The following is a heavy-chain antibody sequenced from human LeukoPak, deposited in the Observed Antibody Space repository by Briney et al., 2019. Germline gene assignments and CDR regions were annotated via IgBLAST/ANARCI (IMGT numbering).Heavy chain of an antibody. J-gene: IGHJ4*02. CDR3: ARGKYGQWQSGYYIDY. CDR1: GYTFTSYG. V-gene: IGHV1-18*01. Sequence: ASVKVSCKASGYTFTSYGISWVRQAPGQGLEWMGWISAYNGNTNYAQKLQGRVTMTTDTSTSTAYMELRSLRSDDTAVYYCARGKYGQWQSGYYIDYWGQGTLVTVSS. D-gene: IGHD6-19*01. CDR2: ISAYNGNT.